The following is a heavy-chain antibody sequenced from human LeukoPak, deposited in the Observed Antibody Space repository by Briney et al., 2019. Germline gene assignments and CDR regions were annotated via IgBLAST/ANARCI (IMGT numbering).Heavy chain of an antibody. V-gene: IGHV1-69*06. CDR3: ARDKVWFTGTTLSPFDY. Sequence: GASVKVSCKASGGTFNTYAITWVRQTPGQGLEWMGGIIPIFGTPNYAQNFQARVTITADKSTNTAYMELSSLRSDDTAVYYCARDKVWFTGTTLSPFDYWGQGTLVTVSS. J-gene: IGHJ4*02. D-gene: IGHD1-1*01. CDR1: GGTFNTYA. CDR2: IIPIFGTP.